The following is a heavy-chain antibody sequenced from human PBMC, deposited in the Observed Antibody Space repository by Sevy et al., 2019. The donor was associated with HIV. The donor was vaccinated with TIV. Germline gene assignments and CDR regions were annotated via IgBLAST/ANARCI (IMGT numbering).Heavy chain of an antibody. V-gene: IGHV3-30-3*01. CDR1: GFTFSSYA. Sequence: GGSLRLSCAASGFTFSSYAMHWVRQAPGKGLEWVAVISYDGSNKYYADSVKGRFTIFRDNSKNTLYLQMNSLRAEDTAVYYCARVVVVTDAFDIWGQGTMVTVSS. J-gene: IGHJ3*02. CDR2: ISYDGSNK. D-gene: IGHD2-21*02. CDR3: ARVVVVTDAFDI.